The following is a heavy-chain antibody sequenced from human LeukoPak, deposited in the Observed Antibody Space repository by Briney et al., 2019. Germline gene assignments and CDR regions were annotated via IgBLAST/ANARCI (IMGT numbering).Heavy chain of an antibody. CDR1: GFTFSIYA. Sequence: GGSLRLSCAASGFTFSIYAMSWVRQAPGKGLEWVSSISGTSGNTYYADSVKGRFAISRDNSKNMVYLQMNNLRADDTAAYYCAKSVVVITFRFDDWGQGALVTVSS. V-gene: IGHV3-23*01. CDR2: ISGTSGNT. J-gene: IGHJ4*02. CDR3: AKSVVVITFRFDD. D-gene: IGHD2-15*01.